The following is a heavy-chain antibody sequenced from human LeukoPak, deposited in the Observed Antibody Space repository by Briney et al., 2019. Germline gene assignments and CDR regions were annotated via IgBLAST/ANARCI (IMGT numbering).Heavy chain of an antibody. V-gene: IGHV3-66*01. CDR3: ARDPLYPGLGY. CDR2: IYSGGST. Sequence: GGSLRLSCAASGFDFSSYAVSWVRQAPGKGLEWVSVIYSGGSTYYADSVKGRFTISRDNSKNTLYLQMNSLRAEDTAVYYCARDPLYPGLGYWGQGTLVTVSS. CDR1: GFDFSSYA. D-gene: IGHD2-8*01. J-gene: IGHJ4*02.